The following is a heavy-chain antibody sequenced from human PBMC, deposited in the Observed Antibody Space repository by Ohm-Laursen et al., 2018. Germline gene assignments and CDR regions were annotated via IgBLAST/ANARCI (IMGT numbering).Heavy chain of an antibody. J-gene: IGHJ4*02. V-gene: IGHV3-48*03. CDR1: GFTFNSYE. CDR3: TRTLGYCSGGSCPSGY. D-gene: IGHD2-15*01. CDR2: ISASSSTI. Sequence: SLRLSCAASGFTFNSYEMNWVRQAPGKGLEWVSYISASSSTIHYADSVKGRFTISRDNGKNSLYLQMDSLRADDTAVYCCTRTLGYCSGGSCPSGYWGQGTLVTVSS.